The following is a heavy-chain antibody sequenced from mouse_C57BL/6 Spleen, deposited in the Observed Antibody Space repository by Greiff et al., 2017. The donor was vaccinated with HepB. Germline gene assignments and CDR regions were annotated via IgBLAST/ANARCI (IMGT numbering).Heavy chain of an antibody. Sequence: QVQLLQPGAELVKPGASVKLSCKASGFTFTSYWMHWVKQRPGQCLEWIGMIHPNSGSTNYNEKFKSKATLTVDKSSSTAYMQRSSLTSEDSAVYDCARKRLRTSDAMDYWGQGTSVTVSA. D-gene: IGHD1-1*01. V-gene: IGHV1-64*01. J-gene: IGHJ4*01. CDR2: IHPNSGST. CDR1: GFTFTSYW. CDR3: ARKRLRTSDAMDY.